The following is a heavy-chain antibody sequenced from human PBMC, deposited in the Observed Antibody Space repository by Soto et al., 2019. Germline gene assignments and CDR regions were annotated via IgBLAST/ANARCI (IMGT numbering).Heavy chain of an antibody. CDR1: GFTVSSNY. V-gene: IGHV3-53*02. CDR2: IYSGGST. Sequence: EVQLVETGGGLIQPGGSLRLSCAASGFTVSSNYMSWVRLAPGKGLEWVSVIYSGGSTYYADSVKGRFTISRDNSKNTLYLQMNSLRAEDTAVYYCAREGPRDYYDSSGYYRRGTDAFDIWGQGTMVTVSS. J-gene: IGHJ3*02. CDR3: AREGPRDYYDSSGYYRRGTDAFDI. D-gene: IGHD3-22*01.